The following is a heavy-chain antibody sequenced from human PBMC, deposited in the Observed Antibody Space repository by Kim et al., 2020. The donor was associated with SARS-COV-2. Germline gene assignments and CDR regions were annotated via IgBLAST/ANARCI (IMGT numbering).Heavy chain of an antibody. J-gene: IGHJ4*02. CDR2: IKSKTDGGTT. Sequence: GGSLRLSCAASGFTFSNAWMSWVRQAPGKGLEWVGRIKSKTDGGTTDYAAPVKGRFTISRDDSKNTLYLQMNSLKTEDTAVYYCTTDQFPAYYYDSSGYYRDYWGQGTLVTVSS. CDR1: GFTFSNAW. D-gene: IGHD3-22*01. V-gene: IGHV3-15*01. CDR3: TTDQFPAYYYDSSGYYRDY.